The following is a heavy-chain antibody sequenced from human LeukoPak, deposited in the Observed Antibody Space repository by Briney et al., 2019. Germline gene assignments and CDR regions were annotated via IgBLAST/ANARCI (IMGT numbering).Heavy chain of an antibody. Sequence: GGSLRLSCAASGFTFSSYAMSWVRQAPGKGLEWVSAIRGNGADTYYADSVKGRFTISRDNSKNTLYLQMNSLRAEDTAVYYCAKVPNSGSYYYFDCWGQGALVTVSS. V-gene: IGHV3-23*01. D-gene: IGHD1-26*01. CDR1: GFTFSSYA. J-gene: IGHJ4*02. CDR2: IRGNGADT. CDR3: AKVPNSGSYYYFDC.